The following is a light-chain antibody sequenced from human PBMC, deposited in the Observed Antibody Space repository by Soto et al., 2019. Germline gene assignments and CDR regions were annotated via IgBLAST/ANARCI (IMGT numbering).Light chain of an antibody. CDR3: QVWDSSTRDVV. Sequence: SYELTQPLSVSVALGQTARITCGGNNIGSKNVHWYQQKPGQAPVLVIYRDSNRPSGIPEGFSGSNSGNTATLTISRAQAGDEADYYCQVWDSSTRDVVFGGGTKLTVL. V-gene: IGLV3-9*01. CDR1: NIGSKN. J-gene: IGLJ2*01. CDR2: RDS.